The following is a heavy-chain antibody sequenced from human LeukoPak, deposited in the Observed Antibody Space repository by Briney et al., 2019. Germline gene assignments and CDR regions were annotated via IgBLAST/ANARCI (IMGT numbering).Heavy chain of an antibody. CDR3: ARFYGGSAPDN. CDR1: GFTFSAYW. D-gene: IGHD3-16*01. V-gene: IGHV3-74*01. Sequence: PGGSLRLSCAASGFTFSAYWMHWVRQAPGKGLVWVSRINSDGFSIAYADSVKGRFTISRDNAKNTLYLHMNSLRAEDTAVYYCARFYGGSAPDNWGQGTMVTVSS. CDR2: INSDGFSI. J-gene: IGHJ3*02.